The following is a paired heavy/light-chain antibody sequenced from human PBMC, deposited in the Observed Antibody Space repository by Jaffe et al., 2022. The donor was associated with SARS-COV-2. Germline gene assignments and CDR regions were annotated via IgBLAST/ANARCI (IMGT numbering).Heavy chain of an antibody. Sequence: QVQVQQWGAGLLKPSETLSLTCVVSGGSFSAYYWSWIRQPPGKGLEWIGEINQSGVTNYSPSLQSRITISIDTSKNQFSLKVNSVTAADTAVYYCASSRRFSTGWFYRFDYWGQGSLVTVSS. CDR1: GGSFSAYY. D-gene: IGHD6-13*01. CDR2: INQSGVT. CDR3: ASSRRFSTGWFYRFDY. V-gene: IGHV4-34*01. J-gene: IGHJ4*02.
Light chain of an antibody. CDR2: DVS. CDR3: QQYDNVVPYT. V-gene: IGKV1-33*01. J-gene: IGKJ2*01. Sequence: DIQMTQSPSSLSASVGDRVTISCQASQDIGNYLNWYQQKPGKAPKLLIYDVSNLEIGVPSRFSGSGSGTDFTFTITSLQPEDIATYYCQQYDNVVPYTFGQGTKLDIK. CDR1: QDIGNY.